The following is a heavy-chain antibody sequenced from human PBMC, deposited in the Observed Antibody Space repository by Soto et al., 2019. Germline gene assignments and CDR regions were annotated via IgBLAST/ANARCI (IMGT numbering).Heavy chain of an antibody. Sequence: GESLKISCKGSGYSFTSYWISWVRQMSGKGLEWMGRIDPSDSYTNYSPSFQGHVTISADKSISTAYLQWSSLKASDTAMYYCARYSSSWYNDGYYYGMDVWGQGTTVTVSS. CDR2: IDPSDSYT. CDR1: GYSFTSYW. CDR3: ARYSSSWYNDGYYYGMDV. V-gene: IGHV5-10-1*01. D-gene: IGHD6-13*01. J-gene: IGHJ6*02.